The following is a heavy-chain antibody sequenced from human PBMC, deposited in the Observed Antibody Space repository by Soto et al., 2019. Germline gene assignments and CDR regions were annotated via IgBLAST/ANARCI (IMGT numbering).Heavy chain of an antibody. CDR2: IYYSGST. J-gene: IGHJ3*02. Sequence: QVQLQESGPGLVKPSETLSLTCTVSGGSISSYYWSWIRQPPGKGLEWIGYIYYSGSTNYNPSLKSRVTISVDTYKHDFSLKLSSVTAADTAVYYCARARTAIDAFDIWGQGTIGTVCS. CDR1: GGSISSYY. V-gene: IGHV4-59*01. CDR3: ARARTAIDAFDI.